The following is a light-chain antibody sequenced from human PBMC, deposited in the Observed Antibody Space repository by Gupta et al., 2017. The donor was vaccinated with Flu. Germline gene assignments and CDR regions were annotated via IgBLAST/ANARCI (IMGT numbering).Light chain of an antibody. CDR2: YDS. V-gene: IGLV3-21*02. CDR1: NTGSKS. J-gene: IGLJ2*01. Sequence: SYVLTQPPSVSVPPGQTARITCGGNNTGSKSVHWYQQKPGQAPVLVVVYDSDRPSGIPERFSGANSGNTATLTIRRVEAGDEADDYCQVSDNSSDHLVVFGGGTKLTVL. CDR3: QVSDNSSDHLVV.